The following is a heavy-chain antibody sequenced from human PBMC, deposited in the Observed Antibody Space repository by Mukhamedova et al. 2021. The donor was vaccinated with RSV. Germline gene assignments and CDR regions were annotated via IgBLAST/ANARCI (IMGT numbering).Heavy chain of an antibody. CDR3: AKDSAAIWHWYFFGY. D-gene: IGHD2-2*01. V-gene: IGHV3-23*01. Sequence: AISGSGGSTYYADSVKGRFTIPRDNSKNTLYLQMNSLRAEDTAVYYFAKDSAAIWHWYFFGYLGQGTLVNV. J-gene: IGHJ4*02. CDR2: ISGSGGST.